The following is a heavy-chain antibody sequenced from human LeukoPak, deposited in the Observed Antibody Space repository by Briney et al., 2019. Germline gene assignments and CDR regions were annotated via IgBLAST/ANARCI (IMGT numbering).Heavy chain of an antibody. CDR2: VNHRGST. J-gene: IGHJ3*02. D-gene: IGHD5-12*01. Sequence: SETLSLTCAVYGGSLSGYYWSWFRQPPGKGRDGIGEVNHRGSTNYNPSLKSRVTISVDTSKNQFSLKLSSVTAADTAVYYCAREIIVARGAFDIWGQGTMVTVSS. CDR1: GGSLSGYY. V-gene: IGHV4-34*01. CDR3: AREIIVARGAFDI.